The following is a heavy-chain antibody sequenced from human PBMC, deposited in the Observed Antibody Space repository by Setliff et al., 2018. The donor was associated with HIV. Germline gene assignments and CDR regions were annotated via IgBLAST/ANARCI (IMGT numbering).Heavy chain of an antibody. CDR2: ISRSSTYI. CDR1: GFTFSSYS. J-gene: IGHJ4*02. Sequence: GGSLRLSCAASGFTFSSYSMNWVRQAPGKGLEWVSSISRSSTYIYYADSVKGRFAISRDNAKNSLYLQMNSLRAEDTAVYYCATYSSSWTDYWGQGTLVTVSS. D-gene: IGHD6-13*01. V-gene: IGHV3-21*04. CDR3: ATYSSSWTDY.